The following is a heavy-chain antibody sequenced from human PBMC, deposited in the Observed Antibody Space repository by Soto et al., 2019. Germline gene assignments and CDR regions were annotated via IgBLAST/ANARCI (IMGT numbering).Heavy chain of an antibody. CDR1: GFTFSSYA. CDR3: PKDGLGGANWNYYYYDMDV. Sequence: QVQLVESGGGVVQPGRSLRLSCAASGFTFSSYAMHWVRQAPGKGLEWVAVISYDGSNKYYADSVKGRFTISRDNSKNPLDLQMNSLRVEDTAVYYCPKDGLGGANWNYYYYDMDVWGHGTAVTVSS. J-gene: IGHJ6*02. V-gene: IGHV3-30*18. D-gene: IGHD1-1*01. CDR2: ISYDGSNK.